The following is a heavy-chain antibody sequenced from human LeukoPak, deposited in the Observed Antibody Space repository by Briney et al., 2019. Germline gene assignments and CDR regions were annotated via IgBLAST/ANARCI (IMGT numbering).Heavy chain of an antibody. CDR1: GGSFSGYY. Sequence: PWETLCLTCAVYGGSFSGYYWSWIRQPPGKGLEWIGEINHSGSTNYNPSLKSRVTISVDTSKNQFSLKLSSVTAADTAVYYCARTNTMVRGVDYWGQGTLVTVSS. CDR2: INHSGST. V-gene: IGHV4-34*01. J-gene: IGHJ4*02. CDR3: ARTNTMVRGVDY. D-gene: IGHD3-10*01.